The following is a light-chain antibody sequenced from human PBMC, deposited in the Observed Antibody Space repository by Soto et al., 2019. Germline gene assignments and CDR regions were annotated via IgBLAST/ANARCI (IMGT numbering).Light chain of an antibody. Sequence: EIVMTQSPATLSVSPGERATLSCRASQSVSSNLAWYQQKPGQAPRLLIYGASTRATGIPARFSGSGSGTEFTLTISSLQSEDFAVYYCQQYNNWPQEKFGKGTKADI. J-gene: IGKJ1*01. V-gene: IGKV3-15*01. CDR3: QQYNNWPQEK. CDR2: GAS. CDR1: QSVSSN.